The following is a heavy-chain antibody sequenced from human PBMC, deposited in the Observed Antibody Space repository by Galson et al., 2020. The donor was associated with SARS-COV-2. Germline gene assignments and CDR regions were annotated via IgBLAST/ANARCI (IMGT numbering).Heavy chain of an antibody. J-gene: IGHJ4*02. V-gene: IGHV3-9*01. CDR2: ISWNSGSI. CDR3: AKVGDSGLRVV. Sequence: GGSLRLSCAASGFTFDDYAMHWVRQAPGKGLEWVSGISWNSGSIGYADSVKGRFTISRDNAKNSLYLQMNSLRAEDTALYYCAKVGDSGLRVVWGQGTLVTVSS. CDR1: GFTFDDYA. D-gene: IGHD1-26*01.